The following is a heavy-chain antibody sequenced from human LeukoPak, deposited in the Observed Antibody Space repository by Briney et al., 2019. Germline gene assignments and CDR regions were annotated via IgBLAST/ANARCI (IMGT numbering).Heavy chain of an antibody. CDR3: ATVVFRVGATANGFYYFDY. J-gene: IGHJ4*02. Sequence: SETLSLTCTVSGYSISSGYYWGWIRQPPGKGLEWIGSIYHSGSTYYNPSLKSRVTISVDTSKNQFSLKLSSVTAADTAVYYCATVVFRVGATANGFYYFDYWGQGTLVTVSS. CDR2: IYHSGST. V-gene: IGHV4-38-2*02. CDR1: GYSISSGYY. D-gene: IGHD1-26*01.